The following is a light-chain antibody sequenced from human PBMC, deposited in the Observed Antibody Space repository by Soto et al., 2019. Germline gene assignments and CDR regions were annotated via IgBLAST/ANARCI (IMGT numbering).Light chain of an antibody. CDR2: GAS. CDR3: QQYNNWPPWT. Sequence: EIVMTQSPATLSVSPGERATLSCRASQSVSSNLAWYQQKPGQAPRLLIYGASTRATGIPARFSGSGSGTXFXXXXXXXXSEDFAVYYCQQYNNWPPWTFGQGTKLEIK. V-gene: IGKV3-15*01. CDR1: QSVSSN. J-gene: IGKJ2*02.